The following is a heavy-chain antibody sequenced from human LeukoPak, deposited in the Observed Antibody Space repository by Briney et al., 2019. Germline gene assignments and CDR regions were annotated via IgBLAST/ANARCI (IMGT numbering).Heavy chain of an antibody. Sequence: GGSLRLSCAASGFTFSSYGMHWVRQAPGKGLEWVAFIPYDGSYKYYADSVKGRFTISRGNSKNTLYLQMNSLRAEDTAVYYCAKAGSIYDSSGQPTLWDYYYYMDVWGKGTTVTISS. CDR3: AKAGSIYDSSGQPTLWDYYYYMDV. CDR1: GFTFSSYG. CDR2: IPYDGSYK. V-gene: IGHV3-30*02. J-gene: IGHJ6*03. D-gene: IGHD3-22*01.